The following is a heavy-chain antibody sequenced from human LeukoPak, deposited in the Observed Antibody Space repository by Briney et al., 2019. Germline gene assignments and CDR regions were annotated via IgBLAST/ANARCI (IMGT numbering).Heavy chain of an antibody. D-gene: IGHD5-18*01. CDR1: GGTFSSYA. V-gene: IGHV1-69*13. CDR3: ARGARGYSYVHFDY. Sequence: ASVKVSCKASGGTFSSYAISWVRQAPGQGLEWMGGIIPIFGTANYAQKFQGRVTITADESTSTAYKELSSLRSEDTAVYYCARGARGYSYVHFDYWGQGTLVTVSS. CDR2: IIPIFGTA. J-gene: IGHJ4*02.